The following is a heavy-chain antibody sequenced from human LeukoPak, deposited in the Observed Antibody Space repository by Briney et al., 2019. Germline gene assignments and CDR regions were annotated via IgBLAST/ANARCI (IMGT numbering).Heavy chain of an antibody. CDR2: VISIFATA. J-gene: IGHJ4*02. CDR1: GGTFSTYA. CDR3: ARWDYYDRSGYYSPFDY. Sequence: ASVKVSCKASGGTFSTYAINWVRQAPGQGLEWMGGVISIFATAHYAQKFQGRVTITADKSTSTAYMELSSLRSEDTAVYYCARWDYYDRSGYYSPFDYWGQGTLVTVSS. D-gene: IGHD3-22*01. V-gene: IGHV1-69*06.